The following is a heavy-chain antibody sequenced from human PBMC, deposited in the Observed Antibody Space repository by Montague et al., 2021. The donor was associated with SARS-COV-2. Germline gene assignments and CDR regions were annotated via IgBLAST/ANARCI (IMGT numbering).Heavy chain of an antibody. CDR2: INHSGST. V-gene: IGHV4-34*01. CDR1: GGSFSGYY. D-gene: IGHD3-22*01. CDR3: ARDTRITMIVVVQGYDMDV. J-gene: IGHJ6*02. Sequence: SETLSLTCAVYGGSFSGYYWSWIRQPPGEGLEWIGEINHSGSTNXNPSLKSRVTISVDTSKNQFSLKLSSVTAADTAVYYCARDTRITMIVVVQGYDMDVWGQGTTVTVSS.